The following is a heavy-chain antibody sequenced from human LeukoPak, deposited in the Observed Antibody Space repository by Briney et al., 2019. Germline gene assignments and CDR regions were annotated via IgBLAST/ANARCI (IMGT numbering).Heavy chain of an antibody. D-gene: IGHD2-15*01. CDR3: ARARSVVAATPGSLYFDY. CDR1: GFSFSSYE. CDR2: INWNGGST. J-gene: IGHJ4*02. V-gene: IGHV3-20*04. Sequence: GGSLRLSCGASGFSFSSYEMNWVRQAPGKGLEWVSGINWNGGSTGYADSVKGRFTISRDNAKNSLYLQMNSLRAEDTALYYCARARSVVAATPGSLYFDYWGQGTLVTVSS.